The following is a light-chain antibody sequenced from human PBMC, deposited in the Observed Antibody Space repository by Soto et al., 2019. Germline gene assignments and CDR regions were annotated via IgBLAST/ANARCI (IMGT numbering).Light chain of an antibody. J-gene: IGKJ2*01. CDR2: VAS. Sequence: IQLTQSPSSLSASVGDRVTITCRASQGINNYIAWYQQKPGEGPKLLIYVASTLHSGVPSRFSGSGSGTGFTLTISSLQSEDSATYYCQQLSRYPYTFGQGTKLEIK. V-gene: IGKV1-9*01. CDR3: QQLSRYPYT. CDR1: QGINNY.